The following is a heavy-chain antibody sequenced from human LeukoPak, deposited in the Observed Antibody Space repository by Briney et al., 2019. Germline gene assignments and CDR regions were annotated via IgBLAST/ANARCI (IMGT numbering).Heavy chain of an antibody. CDR1: GGSISSYY. V-gene: IGHV4-34*01. Sequence: SETLSLTCTVSGGSISSYYWSWIRQPPGKGLEWIGEINHSGSTNYNPSLKSRVTISVDTSKNQFSLKLSSVTAADTAVYYCARGRKQWLEWGRNFDYWGQGTLVTVSS. CDR2: INHSGST. D-gene: IGHD6-19*01. CDR3: ARGRKQWLEWGRNFDY. J-gene: IGHJ4*02.